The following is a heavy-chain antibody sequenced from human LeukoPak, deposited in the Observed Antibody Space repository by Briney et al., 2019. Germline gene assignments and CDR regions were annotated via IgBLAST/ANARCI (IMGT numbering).Heavy chain of an antibody. CDR1: GGTFSSDA. V-gene: IGHV1-69*13. CDR2: IIPIFGTA. J-gene: IGHJ4*02. Sequence: ASLKVSCKASGGTFSSDAISWVRQAPGQGLEWMGGIIPIFGTANYAQKFQGRVTITADESTSTAYMELSSLRSEDTAVYYCARDPSYDSSGTDYWGQGTLVTVSS. D-gene: IGHD3-22*01. CDR3: ARDPSYDSSGTDY.